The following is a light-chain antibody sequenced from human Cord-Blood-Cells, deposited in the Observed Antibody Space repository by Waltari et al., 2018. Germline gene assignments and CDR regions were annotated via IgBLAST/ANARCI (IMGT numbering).Light chain of an antibody. J-gene: IGLJ1*01. CDR3: CSYAGSSTYV. CDR2: EVS. Sequence: QSGLTQPASVSGSPGQSITISCTGTSSDVGSYNLVSWYLHHPGKAPKLMIYEVSKRPSGVSNRFSGSKSGNTASLTISGLQAEDEADYYCCSYAGSSTYVFGTGTKVTVL. V-gene: IGLV2-23*02. CDR1: SSDVGSYNL.